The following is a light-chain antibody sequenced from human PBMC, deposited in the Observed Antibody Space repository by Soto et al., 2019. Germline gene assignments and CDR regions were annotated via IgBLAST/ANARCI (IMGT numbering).Light chain of an antibody. CDR1: QSVSSSS. CDR3: QHYGSSPFP. J-gene: IGKJ2*01. V-gene: IGKV3-20*01. Sequence: EIVLTQSPGTLSLSPGERATLSCRASQSVSSSSLAWYQHKPGQAPRLLIDGASSRDTGIPDRFSGSGFGTDFTLTISRLEPEDFAVYYCQHYGSSPFPFGQGTKLEIK. CDR2: GAS.